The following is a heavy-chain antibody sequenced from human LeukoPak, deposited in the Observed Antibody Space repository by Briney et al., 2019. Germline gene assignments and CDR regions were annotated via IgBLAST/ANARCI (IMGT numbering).Heavy chain of an antibody. J-gene: IGHJ4*02. CDR3: ASEGGVEANNYFDY. V-gene: IGHV1-69*05. D-gene: IGHD1-26*01. Sequence: GSSVKVSCKASGGTFSSYAISWVRQAPGQGLEWMGGIIPIFGTANYAQKFQGRVTITTDESTSTAYMELSSLRSEDTAVYYCASEGGVEANNYFDYWGQGTLVTVSS. CDR1: GGTFSSYA. CDR2: IIPIFGTA.